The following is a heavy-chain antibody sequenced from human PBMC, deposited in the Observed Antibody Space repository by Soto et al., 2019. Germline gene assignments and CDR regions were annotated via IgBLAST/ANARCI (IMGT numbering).Heavy chain of an antibody. CDR3: AKDPRTTVTTHGYYYYYGMDV. J-gene: IGHJ6*02. CDR2: ISYDGSNK. Sequence: RSLRLSCAASGFTFSSLGMHRVRQAPGKGLEWVAVISYDGSNKYYADSVKGRFTISRDNSKNTLYLQMNSLRAEDTAVYYCAKDPRTTVTTHGYYYYYGMDVWGQGTTVTVSS. CDR1: GFTFSSLG. D-gene: IGHD4-4*01. V-gene: IGHV3-30*18.